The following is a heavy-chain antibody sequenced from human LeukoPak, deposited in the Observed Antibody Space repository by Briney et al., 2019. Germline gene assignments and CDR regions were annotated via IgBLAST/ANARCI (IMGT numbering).Heavy chain of an antibody. Sequence: GGSLRLSCAASGFTFSSYSINWFRQAPGKGLEWVSSISSSSSYIGYADSVKGRFTISRDNAKNSVFLQVNSLRAEDTAVYYCAKDRQWLVYGWYFDLWDRGTLVTVSS. J-gene: IGHJ2*01. CDR2: ISSSSSYI. CDR3: AKDRQWLVYGWYFDL. CDR1: GFTFSSYS. V-gene: IGHV3-21*01. D-gene: IGHD6-19*01.